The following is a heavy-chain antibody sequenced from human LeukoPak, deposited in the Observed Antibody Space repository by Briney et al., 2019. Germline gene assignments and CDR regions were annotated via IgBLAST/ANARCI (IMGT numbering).Heavy chain of an antibody. D-gene: IGHD3-22*01. V-gene: IGHV3-30*04. CDR3: VREGSFYDSSGLDY. CDR1: GFTFSYYA. Sequence: PGGSLRLSCSASGFTFSYYALHWVRQAPGKGLEWVAVVSYDGSNNYYADSVKGRFTISRDNSKNTLYLQMNSLRAEDTAVYYCVREGSFYDSSGLDYWGQGTLVTVSS. J-gene: IGHJ4*02. CDR2: VSYDGSNN.